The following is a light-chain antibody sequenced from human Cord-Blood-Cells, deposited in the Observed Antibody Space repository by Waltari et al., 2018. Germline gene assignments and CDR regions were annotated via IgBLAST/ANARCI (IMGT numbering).Light chain of an antibody. Sequence: EIVMTQSPVTLSVSPGERATLSCRASQSVSSNLAWYQQKPGQAPRLLIYGASTRATGIPARFSGSGSGTEFTLTISSLQSEDFAVYYCQQDNNWPPYTFGQGTKLEIK. CDR2: GAS. CDR3: QQDNNWPPYT. V-gene: IGKV3-15*01. CDR1: QSVSSN. J-gene: IGKJ2*01.